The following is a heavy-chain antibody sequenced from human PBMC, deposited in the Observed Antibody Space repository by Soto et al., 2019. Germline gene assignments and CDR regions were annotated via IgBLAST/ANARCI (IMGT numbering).Heavy chain of an antibody. J-gene: IGHJ3*01. Sequence: QLQLQESGPGLVKPSETLSLTCSVSGGSISTDSYNWDWIRQSPGKGLEWIGTIYYDGTTSYNPSLKSQVTIYVDTSRNHFPLKVKSVTAADTAMYYCARFFGNSFDVWGQGTMVKVSS. CDR1: GGSISTDSYN. CDR3: ARFFGNSFDV. D-gene: IGHD3-3*01. V-gene: IGHV4-39*02. CDR2: IYYDGTT.